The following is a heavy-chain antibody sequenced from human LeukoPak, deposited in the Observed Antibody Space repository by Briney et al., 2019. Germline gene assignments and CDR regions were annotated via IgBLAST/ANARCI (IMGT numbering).Heavy chain of an antibody. D-gene: IGHD6-13*01. Sequence: GGSLRLSCAASGFTFSSYAMHWVRQAPGKGLEWVAVISYDGSNKYYADSVKGRFTIPGDNSKNTLYLQMNSLRAEDTAVYYCARDRRSSSWRNFDYWGQGTLVTVSS. CDR3: ARDRRSSSWRNFDY. J-gene: IGHJ4*02. V-gene: IGHV3-30*04. CDR1: GFTFSSYA. CDR2: ISYDGSNK.